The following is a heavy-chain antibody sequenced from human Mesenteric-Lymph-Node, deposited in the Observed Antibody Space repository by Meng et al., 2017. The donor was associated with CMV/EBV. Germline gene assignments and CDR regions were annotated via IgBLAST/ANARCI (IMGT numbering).Heavy chain of an antibody. Sequence: QVQLQQWGAGLLKPSETLSLTCAVHGGTFTDYSWTWMRQPPEQGREWVREISYGGGNSYNPSLKSRLTISEDMSRNQFSLRLSSVTAADTAVYYCARGPGLQYWGQGILVTVSS. D-gene: IGHD3-10*01. CDR1: GGTFTDYS. V-gene: IGHV4-34*01. CDR2: ISYGGGN. CDR3: ARGPGLQY. J-gene: IGHJ1*01.